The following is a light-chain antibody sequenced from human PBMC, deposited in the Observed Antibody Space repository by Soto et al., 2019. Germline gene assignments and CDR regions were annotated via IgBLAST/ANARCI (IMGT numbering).Light chain of an antibody. CDR3: MQSLQMPLT. CDR2: LGS. V-gene: IGKV2-28*01. CDR1: QSLLHSTGYNF. Sequence: DIVMTQSPLSLPVTPGEPASISCRSSQSLLHSTGYNFLDWYVQKPGQSPQLLLYLGSNRASGVPDRFSGSGSGTDVTLTISRVEAEDVGFYYCMQSLQMPLTFGGGIKVEIK. J-gene: IGKJ4*02.